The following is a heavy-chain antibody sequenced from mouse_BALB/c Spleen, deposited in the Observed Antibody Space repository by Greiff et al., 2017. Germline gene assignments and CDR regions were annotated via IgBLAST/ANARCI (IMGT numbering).Heavy chain of an antibody. CDR2: IYPGSGNT. Sequence: QVQLKQSGAELVRPGTSVKISCKASGYAFTNYWLGWVKQRPGHGLEWIGDIYPGSGNTYYNEKFKGKATLTADKSSSTAYMQLSSLTSEDSAVYFCARLGRGGMDYWGQGTSVTVSS. V-gene: IGHV1-63*01. J-gene: IGHJ4*01. CDR3: ARLGRGGMDY. D-gene: IGHD4-1*01. CDR1: GYAFTNYW.